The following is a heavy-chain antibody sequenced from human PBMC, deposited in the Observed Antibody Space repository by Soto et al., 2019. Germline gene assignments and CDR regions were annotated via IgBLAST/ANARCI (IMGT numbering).Heavy chain of an antibody. Sequence: QVQLVQSGAEVREPGSSVKVSCTASGGKFSIYAISWVRQAPGQGLEWMGGFMPMFGTSNYAQKFKGRVTITADESTRTVYMDLSSLMSEDTDIYYCARDMWSEKPPMSYYGMDVWGQGTTVTVSS. CDR1: GGKFSIYA. D-gene: IGHD3-10*02. J-gene: IGHJ6*02. CDR3: ARDMWSEKPPMSYYGMDV. V-gene: IGHV1-69*01. CDR2: FMPMFGTS.